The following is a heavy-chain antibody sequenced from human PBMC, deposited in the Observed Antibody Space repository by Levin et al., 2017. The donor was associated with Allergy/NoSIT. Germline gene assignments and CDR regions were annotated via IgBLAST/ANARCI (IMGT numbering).Heavy chain of an antibody. D-gene: IGHD2-2*01. CDR2: IYYSGST. CDR3: AREIPNDDVVPAAMDACDI. Sequence: SETLSLTCTVSGGSISSYYWSWIRQPPGKGLEWIGYIYYSGSTNYNPSLKSRVTISVDTSKNQFSLKLSSVTAADTAVYYCAREIPNDDVVPAAMDACDIWGQGTMVTVSS. V-gene: IGHV4-59*12. CDR1: GGSISSYY. J-gene: IGHJ3*02.